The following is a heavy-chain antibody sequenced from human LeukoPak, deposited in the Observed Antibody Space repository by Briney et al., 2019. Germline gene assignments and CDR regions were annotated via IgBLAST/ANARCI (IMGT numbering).Heavy chain of an antibody. CDR3: ARRWDWGGWYFDL. CDR2: IYYSGST. D-gene: IGHD3/OR15-3a*01. V-gene: IGHV4-39*01. CDR1: GGSISSSSYY. J-gene: IGHJ2*01. Sequence: SETLSLTCTVSGGSISSSSYYWGWIRQPPGKGLEWIGSIYYSGSTYYNPSLKSRVTISVDTSKNQFSLKLSSVTAAGTAVYYCARRWDWGGWYFDLWGRGTLVTVSS.